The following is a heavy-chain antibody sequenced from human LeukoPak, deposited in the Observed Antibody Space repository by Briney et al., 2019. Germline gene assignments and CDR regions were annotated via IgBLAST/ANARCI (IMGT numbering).Heavy chain of an antibody. V-gene: IGHV3-11*01. D-gene: IGHD5-18*01. CDR1: GFTFSDYY. CDR3: ARRDTAMDYYYYGMDV. Sequence: GGSLRLSCAASGFTFSDYYMSWIRQAPGKGLEWVSYISSSDSTIYYADSVKGRFTISRDNAKNSLYLQMNSLRAEDTAVYYCARRDTAMDYYYYGMDVWGQGTTVTVSS. J-gene: IGHJ6*02. CDR2: ISSSDSTI.